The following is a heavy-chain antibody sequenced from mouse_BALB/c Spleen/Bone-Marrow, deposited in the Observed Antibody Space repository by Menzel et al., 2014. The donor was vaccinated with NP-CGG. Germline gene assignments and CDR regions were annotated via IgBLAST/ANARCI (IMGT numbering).Heavy chain of an antibody. CDR3: ARGSPY. J-gene: IGHJ3*01. CDR2: INPGNGGT. V-gene: IGHV1S81*02. Sequence: VQLQQSGAELVKPGASVKLSCKTSGYTFTNYYIYWVKQRPGQGLEWIGEINPGNGGTNFNERFKSKATLTVDNSSTTAYILHASLTSEDSAVYCCARGSPYWGQGTLVTVSA. CDR1: GYTFTNYY.